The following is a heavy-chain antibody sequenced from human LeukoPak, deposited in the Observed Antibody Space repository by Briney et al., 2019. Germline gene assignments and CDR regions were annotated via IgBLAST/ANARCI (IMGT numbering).Heavy chain of an antibody. V-gene: IGHV4-39*07. D-gene: IGHD4-23*01. J-gene: IGHJ4*02. CDR1: GGSISSSSYY. CDR3: ARDRTTVVTPYFDY. Sequence: SETLSLTCTVSGGSISSSSYYWGWLRQPPGKGLGWTGSIYYSGSTYYNSSLKSRVTISVDTSKNQFSLKLSSVTAADTAVYYCARDRTTVVTPYFDYWGQGTLVTVSS. CDR2: IYYSGST.